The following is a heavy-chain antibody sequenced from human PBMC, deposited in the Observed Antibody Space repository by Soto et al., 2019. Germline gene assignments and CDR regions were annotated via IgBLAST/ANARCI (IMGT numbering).Heavy chain of an antibody. CDR1: GGSFSGYY. D-gene: IGHD3-3*01. J-gene: IGHJ6*02. Sequence: SETLSLTCAVYGGSFSGYYWSWIRQPPGKGLEWIGEVNHSGSTNYNPSLKSRVTISVDTSKNQFSLKLSSVTAADTAVYYCARGGYYDFWSGYLGGMDVWGQGTTVTVSS. CDR3: ARGGYYDFWSGYLGGMDV. V-gene: IGHV4-34*01. CDR2: VNHSGST.